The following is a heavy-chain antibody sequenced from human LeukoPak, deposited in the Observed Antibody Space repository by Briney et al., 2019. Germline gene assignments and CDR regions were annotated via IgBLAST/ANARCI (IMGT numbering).Heavy chain of an antibody. CDR2: IYTSGST. CDR3: ASGRSGYDSVSIDY. Sequence: SETLSLTCTVSGGSISSGSYYWSWIRQPAGKGLEWIGRIYTSGSTNYNPSLKSRVTISVDTSKNQFSLKLSSVTAADTAVYYCASGRSGYDSVSIDYWGQGTLVTVSS. J-gene: IGHJ4*02. V-gene: IGHV4-61*02. CDR1: GGSISSGSYY. D-gene: IGHD5-12*01.